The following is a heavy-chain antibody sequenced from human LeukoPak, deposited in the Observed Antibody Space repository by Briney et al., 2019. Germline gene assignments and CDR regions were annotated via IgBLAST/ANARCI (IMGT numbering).Heavy chain of an antibody. Sequence: PSETLSLTCTVSGGSISSYYWSWIRQPPGKGLEWIGYIYYSGSTNYNPSLKSRVTISVDTSKNQFSLKLSSVTAADTAVYYCARPYDISTGSDYWGQGTLVTVSS. J-gene: IGHJ4*02. CDR2: IYYSGST. V-gene: IGHV4-59*12. CDR1: GGSISSYY. CDR3: ARPYDISTGSDY. D-gene: IGHD3-9*01.